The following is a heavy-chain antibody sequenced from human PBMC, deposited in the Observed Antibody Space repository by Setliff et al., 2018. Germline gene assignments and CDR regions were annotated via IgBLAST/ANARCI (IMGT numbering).Heavy chain of an antibody. V-gene: IGHV4-59*02. D-gene: IGHD3-10*01. J-gene: IGHJ4*02. CDR1: GASVRSHY. Sequence: SETLSLTCTVSGASVRSHYWSWIRQPPGKGLEWIGFIFSSGDTKSNPSLKSRVTMSVDTSKNQFSLKLSSVTAADTAVYYCARDRTYYGSGTYTRWFDYWGQGTLVTVSS. CDR2: IFSSGDT. CDR3: ARDRTYYGSGTYTRWFDY.